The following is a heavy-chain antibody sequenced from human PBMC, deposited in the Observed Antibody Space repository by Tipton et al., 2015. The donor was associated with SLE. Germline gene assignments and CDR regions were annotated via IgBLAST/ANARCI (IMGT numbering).Heavy chain of an antibody. D-gene: IGHD2-15*01. Sequence: QSGPEVKKPGASVKVSCKASGYTFSDYGINWVRQAPGQGFEWMGWINTNSGNPTYGQVFTGRFVFSVDTSVSTAYLQISGLVAEDTAIYYCARAGGYCSGAACYPVWGRGTLVTVSS. CDR3: ARAGGYCSGAACYPV. CDR2: INTNSGNP. J-gene: IGHJ4*02. CDR1: GYTFSDYG. V-gene: IGHV7-4-1*02.